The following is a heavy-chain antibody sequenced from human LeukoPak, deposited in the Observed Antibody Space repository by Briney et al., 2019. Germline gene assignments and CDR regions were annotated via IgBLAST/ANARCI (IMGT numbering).Heavy chain of an antibody. Sequence: SETLSLTCAVYGGSFSGYYWSWIRQPPGKGLEWIGEINHSGSTNYNPSLKSRVTISVDTSKNQFSLKLSSVTAADTAVYYCAGRGLPVANIDFWGQGTLVTVSS. CDR1: GGSFSGYY. V-gene: IGHV4-34*01. CDR2: INHSGST. J-gene: IGHJ4*02. CDR3: AGRGLPVANIDF. D-gene: IGHD2-2*01.